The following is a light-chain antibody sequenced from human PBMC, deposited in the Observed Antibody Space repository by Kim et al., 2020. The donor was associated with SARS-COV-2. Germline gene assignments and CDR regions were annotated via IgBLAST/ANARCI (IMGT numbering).Light chain of an antibody. J-gene: IGKJ1*01. CDR3: QQSNNWPLLT. V-gene: IGKV3-15*01. CDR1: QTINNK. Sequence: PGERPTLPCRASQTINNKLVWYQQKPGQAPRLLIYDATTRATGIPARFIGSGSETDFTLTINSLQSEDFAVYYCQQSNNWPLLTFGQGTKVDIK. CDR2: DAT.